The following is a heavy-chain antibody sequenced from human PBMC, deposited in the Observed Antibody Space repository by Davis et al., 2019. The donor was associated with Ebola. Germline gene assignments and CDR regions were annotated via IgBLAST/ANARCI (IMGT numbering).Heavy chain of an antibody. V-gene: IGHV3-23*01. J-gene: IGHJ3*02. D-gene: IGHD1-26*01. CDR2: ISPSAGST. CDR3: AKDTSNIWFDI. Sequence: GESLKISCAGSGFSFPSSAMSWVRQAPGRGLEWVSCISPSAGSTFYADSVNGRFTISRDNSKNTLYLQMNGLRVEDTAIYYCAKDTSNIWFDIWGQGTNVTVSS. CDR1: GFSFPSSA.